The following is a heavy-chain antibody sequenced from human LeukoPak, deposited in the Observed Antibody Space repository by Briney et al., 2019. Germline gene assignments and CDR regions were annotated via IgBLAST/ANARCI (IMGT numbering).Heavy chain of an antibody. D-gene: IGHD6-19*01. CDR2: IFYIGST. V-gene: IGHV4-59*08. CDR3: ARHPSVAGTKGGFDH. CDR1: GAPISSYY. Sequence: SSETLSLTCTVSGAPISSYYWTWIRKSPGKGLEGIGYIFYIGSTNYNPSLKSRVTISVDTSKNQFSLKLSSVTAADTAVYYCARHPSVAGTKGGFDHWGQGTLVTVSS. J-gene: IGHJ4*02.